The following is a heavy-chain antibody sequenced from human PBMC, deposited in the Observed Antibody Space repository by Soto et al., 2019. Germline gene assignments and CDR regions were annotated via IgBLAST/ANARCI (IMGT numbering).Heavy chain of an antibody. CDR2: ISYDGSNK. J-gene: IGHJ6*02. V-gene: IGHV3-30-3*01. Sequence: GGSLRLSCAASGFTFSSYAMHWVRQAPGKGLEWVAVISYDGSNKYYADSVKGRFTISRDNSKNTLYLQMNSLRAEDTAVYYCARDQFYCSSTSCLGDYYGMDVWGQGTTVTVSS. CDR1: GFTFSSYA. CDR3: ARDQFYCSSTSCLGDYYGMDV. D-gene: IGHD2-2*01.